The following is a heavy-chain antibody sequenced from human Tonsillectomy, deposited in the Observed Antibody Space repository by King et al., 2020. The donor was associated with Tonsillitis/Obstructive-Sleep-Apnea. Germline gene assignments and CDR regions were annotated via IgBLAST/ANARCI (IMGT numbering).Heavy chain of an antibody. D-gene: IGHD2-15*01. J-gene: IGHJ2*01. Sequence: LQLVQSGAEVKKPGASVKVSCKASGYTFIDYYVHWVRQAPGQGPDWKGRINPNRGGTTHAQRCEGRVTMTRDSSISTAYLGLSRLGTDDTAVYYCARDSGSFCSGGSCFSFWYFDLWGRGTLVTVSS. CDR2: INPNRGGT. CDR1: GYTFIDYY. CDR3: ARDSGSFCSGGSCFSFWYFDL. V-gene: IGHV1-2*06.